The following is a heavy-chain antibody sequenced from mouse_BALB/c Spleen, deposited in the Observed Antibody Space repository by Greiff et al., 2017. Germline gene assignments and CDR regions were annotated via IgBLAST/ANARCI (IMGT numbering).Heavy chain of an antibody. CDR3: ARDRQRDYYRYDDPVYYAMDY. D-gene: IGHD2-14*01. J-gene: IGHJ4*01. CDR1: GFTFSDYY. V-gene: IGHV5-4*02. Sequence: EVMLVESGGGLVKPGGSLKLSCAASGFTFSDYYMYWVRQTPEKRLEWVATISDGGSYTYYPDSVKGRFTISRDNAKNNLYLQMSSLKSEDTAMYYCARDRQRDYYRYDDPVYYAMDYWGQGTSVTVSS. CDR2: ISDGGSYT.